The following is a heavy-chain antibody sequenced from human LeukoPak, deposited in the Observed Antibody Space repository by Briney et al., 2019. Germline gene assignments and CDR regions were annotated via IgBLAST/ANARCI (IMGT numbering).Heavy chain of an antibody. CDR1: GFTFSSYG. CDR3: ARGGNYYDSSGYYWEIDY. D-gene: IGHD3-22*01. V-gene: IGHV3-33*01. Sequence: PGRSLRLSCAASGFTFSSYGMHWVRQAPGKGLEWVAVIWYDGSNKYYADSVKGRFTISRDNSKNTLYLQMNSLRAEDTAVYYCARGGNYYDSSGYYWEIDYWGQGTLVTVSS. J-gene: IGHJ4*02. CDR2: IWYDGSNK.